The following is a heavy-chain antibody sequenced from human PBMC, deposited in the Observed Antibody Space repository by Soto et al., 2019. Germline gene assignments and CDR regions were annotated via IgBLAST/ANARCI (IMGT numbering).Heavy chain of an antibody. J-gene: IGHJ6*02. CDR2: IYSGGST. CDR3: ARDRGIAAARHYRMDV. Sequence: GGSLRLSCAASGFTVGSNYMRWVRQAPGKGLEWVSVIYSGGSTYYADSVKGRFTISRDNTKNTLYLQMHSRRAEDTAVYYCARDRGIAAARHYRMDVWRQGTTVTVSS. V-gene: IGHV3-53*01. D-gene: IGHD6-13*01. CDR1: GFTVGSNY.